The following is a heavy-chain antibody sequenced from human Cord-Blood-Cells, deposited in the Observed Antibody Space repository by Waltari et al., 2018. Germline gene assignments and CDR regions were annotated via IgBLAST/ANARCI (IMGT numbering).Heavy chain of an antibody. CDR1: GYTFTSNA. CDR3: ARDRPYDFWSGLGAFDI. CDR2: INAGNGNT. D-gene: IGHD3-3*01. V-gene: IGHV1-3*01. J-gene: IGHJ3*02. Sequence: QVQLVQSGAEVQKPGASVKVYCKDSGYTFTSNAMHWVPQTAGQRLEWMGWINAGNGNTKYSQKFQGRVTITRDTSASTAYMELSSLRSEDTAVYYCARDRPYDFWSGLGAFDIWGQGTMVTVSS.